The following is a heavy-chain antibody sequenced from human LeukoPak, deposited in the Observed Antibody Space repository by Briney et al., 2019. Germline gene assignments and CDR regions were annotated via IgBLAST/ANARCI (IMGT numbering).Heavy chain of an antibody. CDR1: VYTFTSYD. CDR2: MNPSSGNT. J-gene: IGHJ6*03. Sequence: ASVKVSCKESVYTFTSYDINWVRHATGQGLECMGWMNPSSGNTGYAQKFQGRVKITRNTSIGKAYMELSSLRSEDTAVYYCARRRSSWYAGYYYYMDVWGKGTTVTVSS. D-gene: IGHD6-13*01. CDR3: ARRRSSWYAGYYYYMDV. V-gene: IGHV1-8*03.